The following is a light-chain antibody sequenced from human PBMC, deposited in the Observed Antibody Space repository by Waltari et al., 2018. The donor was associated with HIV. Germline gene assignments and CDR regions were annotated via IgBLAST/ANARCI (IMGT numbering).Light chain of an antibody. J-gene: IGLJ3*02. Sequence: QSALTQPRSVSGSPGHSVNIPCTGTSSDVGGYDSVSWYLQHPGKVPKLIIYEVIKRPSGVPDRCSGSKSGNTASLTISGLQTEDEADYFCCSYAGTYTYVLFGGGTKLTVL. CDR1: SSDVGGYDS. CDR2: EVI. CDR3: CSYAGTYTYVL. V-gene: IGLV2-11*01.